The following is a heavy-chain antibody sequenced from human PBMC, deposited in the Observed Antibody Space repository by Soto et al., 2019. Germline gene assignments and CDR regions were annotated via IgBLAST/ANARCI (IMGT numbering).Heavy chain of an antibody. CDR2: IKSAGSTT. V-gene: IGHV3-74*01. Sequence: EVQLVESGGGLVQPGGSLRLSCVGSGFTFSTYWMHWVRQAPGKGLVWVSRIKSAGSTTNYADSVKGRFTISRDTAKNTPYLLMHSLRAEDTAVYYCARDACYDMGVWGRGTTVTVSS. CDR1: GFTFSTYW. J-gene: IGHJ6*02. CDR3: ARDACYDMGV.